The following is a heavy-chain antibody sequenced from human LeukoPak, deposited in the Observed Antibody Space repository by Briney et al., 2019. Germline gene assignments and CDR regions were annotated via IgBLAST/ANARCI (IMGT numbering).Heavy chain of an antibody. CDR3: TRSTNLEAFDI. CDR1: GGSVSSGTYY. Sequence: TSETLSLTCTVSGGSVSSGTYYWSWIRQPPGKGLEWIGYIYYSGSTNYNPSLKSRVTVSVDTSKNQCSLKLSSVTTADTAVYYCTRSTNLEAFDIWGQGTMVTVSS. CDR2: IYYSGST. J-gene: IGHJ3*02. D-gene: IGHD2-8*01. V-gene: IGHV4-61*01.